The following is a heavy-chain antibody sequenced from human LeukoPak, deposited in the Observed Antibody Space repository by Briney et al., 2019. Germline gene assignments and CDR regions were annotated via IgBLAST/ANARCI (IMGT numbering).Heavy chain of an antibody. D-gene: IGHD3-16*01. CDR2: ISFDGTIK. Sequence: GGSLRLSCAASGFTFSSYGIHWVRQAPGKGLEWVAVISFDGTIKYYADSVEGRFTSSRDNSKNTLYLQMNSLRAEDTAVYYCAKGIRFYYYMDVWGKGTTVTVSS. V-gene: IGHV3-30*18. J-gene: IGHJ6*03. CDR3: AKGIRFYYYMDV. CDR1: GFTFSSYG.